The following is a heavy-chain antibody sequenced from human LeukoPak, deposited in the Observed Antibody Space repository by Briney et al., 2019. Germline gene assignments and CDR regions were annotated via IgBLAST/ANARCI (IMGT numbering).Heavy chain of an antibody. CDR1: GFAFSSYA. Sequence: PGGSLRLSCAASGFAFSSYAMSWVRQAPGKGLEWVSAISGSGGSTYYADSVKGRFTISRDNSKNTLYLQMNSLRAEDTAVYYCAKVQKFLLTAAAGSNWFDPWGQGTLVTVSS. CDR2: ISGSGGST. D-gene: IGHD6-13*01. CDR3: AKVQKFLLTAAAGSNWFDP. J-gene: IGHJ5*02. V-gene: IGHV3-23*01.